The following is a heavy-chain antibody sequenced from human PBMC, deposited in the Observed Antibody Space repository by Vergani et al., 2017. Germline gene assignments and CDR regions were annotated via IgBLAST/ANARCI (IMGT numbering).Heavy chain of an antibody. V-gene: IGHV4-34*02. CDR2: INNDGQT. Sequence: QVQLQQWGAGVVKPSGTLSLTCAVFGESFSSFYWRWIRQHPGKGMEWIGEINNDGQTNYTPSLESRVTVSRYTAENQFSLNLMSVTAADTAMYYCAVRPRVNLVGEELVTQRTFDYWIQGSLVTVSS. D-gene: IGHD4-23*01. CDR3: AVRPRVNLVGEELVTQRTFDY. J-gene: IGHJ4*02. CDR1: GESFSSFY.